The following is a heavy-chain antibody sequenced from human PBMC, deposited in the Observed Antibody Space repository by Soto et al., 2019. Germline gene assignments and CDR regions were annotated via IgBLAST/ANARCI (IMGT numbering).Heavy chain of an antibody. Sequence: TGGSLRLSCATSGFNFNNYPMGWVRQAPGKGLEWVSSIFDDDGATVYTDSVKGRFTISRDNSKYAVYLQMNNLRVEDTAVYHCTRYGGPTQPHYLDFWGQGILVTVSS. D-gene: IGHD3-10*01. CDR1: GFNFNNYP. V-gene: IGHV3-23*01. CDR2: IFDDDGAT. J-gene: IGHJ4*02. CDR3: TRYGGPTQPHYLDF.